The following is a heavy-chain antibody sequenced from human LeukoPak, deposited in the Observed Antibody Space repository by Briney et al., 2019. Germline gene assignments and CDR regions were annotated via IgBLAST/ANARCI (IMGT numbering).Heavy chain of an antibody. CDR1: GFTFSSYS. Sequence: HTGGSLRLSCAASGFTFSSYSMNWVRQAPGKGLDWVSYISSSSSTIYYADSVKGRFTISRDNAKNSLYLQMNSLRAEDTAVYYCARDSCSSTSCYPDYWGQGTLVTVSS. CDR2: ISSSSSTI. J-gene: IGHJ4*02. V-gene: IGHV3-48*01. CDR3: ARDSCSSTSCYPDY. D-gene: IGHD2-2*01.